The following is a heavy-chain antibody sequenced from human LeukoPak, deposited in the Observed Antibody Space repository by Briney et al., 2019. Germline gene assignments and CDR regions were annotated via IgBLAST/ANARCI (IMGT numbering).Heavy chain of an antibody. D-gene: IGHD5-18*01. CDR1: GGSISSSSYY. J-gene: IGHJ4*02. CDR2: IYYSGST. V-gene: IGHV4-39*07. Sequence: SETLSLTCTVSGGSISSSSYYWGWIRQPPGKGLEWIGSIYYSGSTYYNPSLKSRVTISVDTSKNQFSLKLSSVTAADTAVYYCAKDLVKKHAAMVTNFDYWGQGTLVTVSS. CDR3: AKDLVKKHAAMVTNFDY.